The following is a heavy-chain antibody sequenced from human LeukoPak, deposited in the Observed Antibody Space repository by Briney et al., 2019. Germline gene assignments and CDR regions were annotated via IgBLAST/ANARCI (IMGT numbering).Heavy chain of an antibody. Sequence: GGSLRLSCEASGLTYSNYWMHWVRQAPGKGLVWVSRINIEGSDTTYADSVKGRFTISRDNAKNTLYLQMNSLRVEDTAVYYCARDRSVTNGGFDSWGQGALVTVSS. J-gene: IGHJ4*02. CDR1: GLTYSNYW. V-gene: IGHV3-74*01. CDR3: ARDRSVTNGGFDS. D-gene: IGHD7-27*01. CDR2: INIEGSDT.